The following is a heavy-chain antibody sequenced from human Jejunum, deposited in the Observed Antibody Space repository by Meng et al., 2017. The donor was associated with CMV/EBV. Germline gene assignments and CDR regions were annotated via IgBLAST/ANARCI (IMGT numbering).Heavy chain of an antibody. D-gene: IGHD3-3*01. CDR3: ARFQMYSDFWSEGTKEKSDASDI. Sequence: WGWIRQSPGTGLAWIARIVHTGSTFYNPSLKSRVSVSVQVSKNQFSLSLNSVTAADTAVYFCARFQMYSDFWSEGTKEKSDASDIWGQGTLVTVSS. V-gene: IGHV4-39*07. J-gene: IGHJ3*02. CDR2: IVHTGST.